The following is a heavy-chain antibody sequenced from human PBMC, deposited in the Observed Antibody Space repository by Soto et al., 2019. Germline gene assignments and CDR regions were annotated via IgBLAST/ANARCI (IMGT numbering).Heavy chain of an antibody. D-gene: IGHD2-21*01. J-gene: IGHJ4*02. CDR2: IIPILGIA. V-gene: IGHV1-69*02. CDR1: GGTFSSYT. Sequence: SVKVSCKASGGTFSSYTISWVRQAPGQGLEWMGRIIPILGIANYAQKFQGRVTITADKSTSTAYMELSSLRSEDTAVYYCASTAYCGGGCYSIDYWGQGTLVTVSS. CDR3: ASTAYCGGGCYSIDY.